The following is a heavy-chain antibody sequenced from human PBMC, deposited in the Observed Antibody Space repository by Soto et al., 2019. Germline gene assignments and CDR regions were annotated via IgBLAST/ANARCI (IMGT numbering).Heavy chain of an antibody. J-gene: IGHJ4*02. CDR2: ISSSSSYI. V-gene: IGHV3-21*01. CDR1: GFTFSSYS. D-gene: IGHD1-26*01. Sequence: EVQLVASGGGLVKPGGSLRLSCAASGFTFSSYSMNWVRQDPGKGLEWVSSISSSSSYIYYADSVKGRFTISRDNAKNSLYLQMNSLRAEDTAVYYCARGGSYSTTTCDYWGQGTLVTVSS. CDR3: ARGGSYSTTTCDY.